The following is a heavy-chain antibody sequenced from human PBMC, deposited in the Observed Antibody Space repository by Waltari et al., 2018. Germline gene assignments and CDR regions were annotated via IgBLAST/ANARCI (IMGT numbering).Heavy chain of an antibody. Sequence: EVQLVESGGGLVQPGGSLRLSLAASGFTFSSYSMNCVRLAPGKGLEWVSSISSSSSTIDYADSVKGRFTISRDNAKNSLYMQMNSLRGEDMALYYCAKEAAGEAFDIWGQGTMVTVSS. D-gene: IGHD6-13*01. J-gene: IGHJ3*02. V-gene: IGHV3-48*04. CDR1: GFTFSSYS. CDR3: AKEAAGEAFDI. CDR2: ISSSSSTI.